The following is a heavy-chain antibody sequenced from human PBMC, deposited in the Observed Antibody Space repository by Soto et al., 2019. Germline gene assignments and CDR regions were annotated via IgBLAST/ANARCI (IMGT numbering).Heavy chain of an antibody. V-gene: IGHV3-33*01. Sequence: GGSLRLSCAASGFTFSSYGMHWVRQAPGKGLEWVAVIWYDGSNKYYADSVKGRFTISRDNSKNTLYLQMNSLRAEDTAVYYCARDDYYGSGSSTPDYYYGMDVWGQGTTVTVSS. J-gene: IGHJ6*02. CDR3: ARDDYYGSGSSTPDYYYGMDV. CDR2: IWYDGSNK. D-gene: IGHD3-10*01. CDR1: GFTFSSYG.